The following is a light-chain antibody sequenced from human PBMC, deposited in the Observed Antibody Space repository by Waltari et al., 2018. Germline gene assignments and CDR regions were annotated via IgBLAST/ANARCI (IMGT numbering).Light chain of an antibody. CDR2: YAS. Sequence: EIVLTQSPDFQSVSPRETVTITCRASENIAYTLHLYQQKPDQSPRLVIKYASQSISGVPSRFSGSGSGTDFTLTIHSLEAEDAATYYCHQSHDSPLTFGGGTKVEIK. CDR1: ENIAYT. J-gene: IGKJ4*01. V-gene: IGKV6-21*02. CDR3: HQSHDSPLT.